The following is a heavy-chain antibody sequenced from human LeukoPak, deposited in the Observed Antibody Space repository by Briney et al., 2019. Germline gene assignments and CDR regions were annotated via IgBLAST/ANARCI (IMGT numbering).Heavy chain of an antibody. Sequence: GASVKVSCKASGGTFTSYAIRWVRQAPGQGVEWMGGIIPIFGTPNYAQKFQCRVTITAHKSTSTAYMELSSLRSEYTAVYYCARVQWLRPYYYYGMDVWGKGTTVTVSS. CDR1: GGTFTSYA. CDR2: IIPIFGTP. D-gene: IGHD5-12*01. J-gene: IGHJ6*04. V-gene: IGHV1-69*06. CDR3: ARVQWLRPYYYYGMDV.